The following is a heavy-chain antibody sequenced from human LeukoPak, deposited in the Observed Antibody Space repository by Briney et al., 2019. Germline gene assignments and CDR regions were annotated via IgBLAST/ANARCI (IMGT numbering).Heavy chain of an antibody. Sequence: EESLRLSCAASGFFFSSYEMNWVRQAPGKGLEWVSYISSSGSTIYYADSVKGRFTISRDNAKNSLYLQMNSLRAEDTAVYYCARVGTYYGSGNYYKGVDCWGQGTLVTVSS. CDR2: ISSSGSTI. CDR3: ARVGTYYGSGNYYKGVDC. CDR1: GFFFSSYE. D-gene: IGHD3-10*01. J-gene: IGHJ4*02. V-gene: IGHV3-48*03.